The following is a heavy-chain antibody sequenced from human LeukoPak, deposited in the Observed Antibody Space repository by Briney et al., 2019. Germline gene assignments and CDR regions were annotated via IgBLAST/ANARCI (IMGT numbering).Heavy chain of an antibody. CDR1: GFTVSTNY. J-gene: IGHJ4*02. V-gene: IGHV3-66*02. Sequence: GGSLRLSCAASGFTVSTNYMSWVRQAPGKGLEWVSILYSGGSTSYADSVEGRFTISRDNSKNTLYLQMNSLRAEDTAVYYCARDRSVIAAAGTFGYWGQGTLVTVSS. D-gene: IGHD6-13*01. CDR2: LYSGGST. CDR3: ARDRSVIAAAGTFGY.